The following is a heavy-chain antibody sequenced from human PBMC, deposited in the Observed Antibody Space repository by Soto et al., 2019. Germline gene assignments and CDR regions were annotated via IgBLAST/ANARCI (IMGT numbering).Heavy chain of an antibody. Sequence: QVQLVESGGGVVQPGRSLRLSCAASGFTFSSYGMHWVRQAPGKGLEWVAVIWYDGSNKYYADSVKGRFTISRDNSKNTLYLQMNSLRAEDTAVYYCARGMRYYYGSGSYYSFYYYYGMDVWGQGTTVTVSS. CDR2: IWYDGSNK. CDR3: ARGMRYYYGSGSYYSFYYYYGMDV. D-gene: IGHD3-10*01. J-gene: IGHJ6*02. V-gene: IGHV3-33*01. CDR1: GFTFSSYG.